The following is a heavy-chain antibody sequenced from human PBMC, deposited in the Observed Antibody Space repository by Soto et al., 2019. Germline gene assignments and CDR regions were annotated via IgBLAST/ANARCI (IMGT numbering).Heavy chain of an antibody. D-gene: IGHD6-13*01. V-gene: IGHV3-64*01. CDR1: GFTFSSYA. CDR2: ISSNGGST. CDR3: ARLNPIAAAFDN. J-gene: IGHJ4*02. Sequence: EVQLVESGGGLVQPGGSLRLSCAASGFTFSSYAMHWVRQAPGKGLEYISAISSNGGSTHYANSVKGRSTISRDNSKNTLYLQMGSLRAEDMAVYYCARLNPIAAAFDNWGQGTLVTVSS.